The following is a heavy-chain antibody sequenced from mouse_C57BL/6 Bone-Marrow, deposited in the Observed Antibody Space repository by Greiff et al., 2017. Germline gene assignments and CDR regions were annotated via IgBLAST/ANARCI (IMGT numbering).Heavy chain of an antibody. V-gene: IGHV5-17*01. CDR1: GFTFSDYG. CDR3: ARDYCSSPYYFEY. J-gene: IGHJ2*01. Sequence: EVQLVESGGGLVKPGGSLKLSCAASGFTFSDYGMHWVRQAPEKGLEWVAYISSGSSTIYYADTVKGRFTISRDNAKNTLFLQMTSRRSEDTAMYDCARDYCSSPYYFEYWGQGTTLTVSS. CDR2: ISSGSSTI. D-gene: IGHD1-1*01.